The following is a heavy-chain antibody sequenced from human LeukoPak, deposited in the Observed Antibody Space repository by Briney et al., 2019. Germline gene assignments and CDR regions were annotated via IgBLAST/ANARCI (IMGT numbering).Heavy chain of an antibody. Sequence: GASVKVSCKASGYTFTGYYMHWVRQAPGQGLEGMGWINPNSGGTNYAQKFQGRVTMTRDTSISTAYMELSRLRSDDTAVYYCARLAGSSWYFDYWGQGTLVTVSS. CDR3: ARLAGSSWYFDY. J-gene: IGHJ4*02. V-gene: IGHV1-2*02. CDR2: INPNSGGT. CDR1: GYTFTGYY. D-gene: IGHD6-13*01.